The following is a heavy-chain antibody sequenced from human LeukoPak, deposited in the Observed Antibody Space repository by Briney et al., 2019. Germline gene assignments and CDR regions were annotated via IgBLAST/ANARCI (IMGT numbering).Heavy chain of an antibody. D-gene: IGHD1-14*01. Sequence: GGSLRLSCAASGFTFSSFAMIWVRHAPGKGLEWVSVIGSDSGGIVYADSVKGRFTISRDNSNNTLYLQMNSLRADDTAVYYCAKYRTTNAPPRNFDYWGQGTLVTVSS. CDR3: AKYRTTNAPPRNFDY. J-gene: IGHJ4*02. CDR2: IGSDSGGI. V-gene: IGHV3-23*01. CDR1: GFTFSSFA.